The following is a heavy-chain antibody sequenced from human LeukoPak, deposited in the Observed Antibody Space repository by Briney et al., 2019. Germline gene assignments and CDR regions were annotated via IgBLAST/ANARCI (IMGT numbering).Heavy chain of an antibody. V-gene: IGHV3-7*01. J-gene: IGHJ1*01. CDR3: ARSGYSYALDH. D-gene: IGHD5-18*01. CDR1: GFSFSTFW. Sequence: GGSLRLSCAASGFSFSTFWMSWVRQAPGKGLEWVANTKGDDSEKYYVESVQGRFTISRDNAKNSLYLHMNSLRAEDTALYYCARSGYSYALDHWGQGSLVVVSS. CDR2: TKGDDSEK.